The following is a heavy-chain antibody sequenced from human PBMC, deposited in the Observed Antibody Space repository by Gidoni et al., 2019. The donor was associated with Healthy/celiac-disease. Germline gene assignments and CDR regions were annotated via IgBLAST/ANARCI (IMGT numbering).Heavy chain of an antibody. CDR3: ARQCLGDDAFDI. V-gene: IGHV4-39*01. Sequence: QLQLQESGPGLVKPSEALSLTCTVSGGSISSSSHYWGWIRQPPGKGLEWIGSIYYSGSTYYNPSLKSRVTISVDTSKNQFSLKLSSVTAADTAVYYCARQCLGDDAFDIWGQGTMVTVSS. D-gene: IGHD3-16*01. J-gene: IGHJ3*02. CDR2: IYYSGST. CDR1: GGSISSSSHY.